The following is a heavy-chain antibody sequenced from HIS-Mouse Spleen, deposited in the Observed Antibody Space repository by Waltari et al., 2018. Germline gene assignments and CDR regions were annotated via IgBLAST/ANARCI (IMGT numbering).Heavy chain of an antibody. J-gene: IGHJ2*01. CDR2: IYYSGST. V-gene: IGHV4-39*07. CDR1: GGSITRRSCD. CDR3: AREIPYSSSWYDWYFDL. D-gene: IGHD6-13*01. Sequence: QLQLQESGPGLVTPSETLSLTCTVSGGSITRRSCDWGWLRQPPGKGRELIGSIYYSGSTYYNPSLKSRVTISVDTSKNQFSLKLSSVTAADTAVYYCAREIPYSSSWYDWYFDLWGRGTLVTVSS.